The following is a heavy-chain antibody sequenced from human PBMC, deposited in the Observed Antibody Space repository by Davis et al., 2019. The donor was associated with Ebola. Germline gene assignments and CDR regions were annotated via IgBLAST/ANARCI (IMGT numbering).Heavy chain of an antibody. D-gene: IGHD2-2*01. CDR2: ISSSGSTI. V-gene: IGHV3-11*01. CDR1: GFTFSDYY. CDR3: AKGRSSTSQTYRDY. Sequence: GESLKISCAASGFTFSDYYMSWIRQAPGKGLEWVSYISSSGSTIYYADSVKGRFTISRDTSMNTLYLQMNSLRAEDTAVYYCAKGRSSTSQTYRDYWGQGTLVTVSS. J-gene: IGHJ4*02.